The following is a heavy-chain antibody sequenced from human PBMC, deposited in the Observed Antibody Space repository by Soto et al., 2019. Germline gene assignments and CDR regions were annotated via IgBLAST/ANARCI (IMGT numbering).Heavy chain of an antibody. D-gene: IGHD6-13*01. J-gene: IGHJ3*02. Sequence: EVQLLESGGGLVQPGGSLRLSCAASGFTFSSYAMSWVRQAPGKGLEWVSAISGSGGSTYYADSVKGRFTISRDNSKNTLYLQMNSLRAEDTAVYYCAKDLGSSSWYVRAFDIWGQGTMVTVSS. CDR1: GFTFSSYA. V-gene: IGHV3-23*01. CDR2: ISGSGGST. CDR3: AKDLGSSSWYVRAFDI.